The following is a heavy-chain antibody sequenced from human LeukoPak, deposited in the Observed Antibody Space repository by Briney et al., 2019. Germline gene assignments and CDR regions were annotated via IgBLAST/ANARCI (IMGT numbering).Heavy chain of an antibody. CDR2: ISAYNDNT. V-gene: IGHV1-18*01. CDR1: GYTFTNYG. CDR3: ARDRVPYCTGTSCNDAFDM. D-gene: IGHD2-2*01. Sequence: GASVKVSCTTSGYTFTNYGLSWVRQAPGQGLEWMGWISAYNDNTNYAQKFQGRVTLTTDTSTSTAYMDLRSLRSDDTAVYYCARDRVPYCTGTSCNDAFDMWGQGTMVTVSS. J-gene: IGHJ3*02.